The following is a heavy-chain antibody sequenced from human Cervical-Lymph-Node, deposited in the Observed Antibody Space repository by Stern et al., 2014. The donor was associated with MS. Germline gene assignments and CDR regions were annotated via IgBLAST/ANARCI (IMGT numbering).Heavy chain of an antibody. CDR2: INHSGST. CDR1: GGSFSGYY. Sequence: QVQLQQWGAGLLKPSETLSLTCAVYGGSFSGYYWSWIRQPPGKGLEWIGEINHSGSTNYNPSLKSRVTISVDTSKNQFSLKLSSVTAADTAVYYCARGRKRITIFGVVIVWFDPWGQGTLVTVSS. D-gene: IGHD3-3*01. CDR3: ARGRKRITIFGVVIVWFDP. J-gene: IGHJ5*02. V-gene: IGHV4-34*01.